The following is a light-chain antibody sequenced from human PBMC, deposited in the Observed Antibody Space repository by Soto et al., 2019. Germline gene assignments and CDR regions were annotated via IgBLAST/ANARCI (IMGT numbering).Light chain of an antibody. J-gene: IGKJ2*01. CDR2: DAS. CDR1: RTVSRK. CDR3: QQYSNWKT. Sequence: EIVMTQSPATLSVSPGERATLSCMASRTVSRKLAWYQQKPGQAPRLLISDASTRATGIPVRFSGSGSGTEFTLTISSVQSEDFAVYYCQQYSNWKTFGQGTKVEIK. V-gene: IGKV3-15*01.